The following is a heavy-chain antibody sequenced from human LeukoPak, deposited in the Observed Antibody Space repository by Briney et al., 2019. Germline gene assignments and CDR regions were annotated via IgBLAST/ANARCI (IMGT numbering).Heavy chain of an antibody. CDR1: GGSISSY. CDR3: VSGGSYLTK. D-gene: IGHD3-10*01. Sequence: PSETLSLTCTVSGGSISSYWSWIRQSPGKGLEWIGYIYFSGTTNYNPSLKSRLTITIDTSRNQFSLKLSSVTAADMAIYYCVSGGSYLTKWGQGTLVTVSS. V-gene: IGHV4-59*01. CDR2: IYFSGTT. J-gene: IGHJ4*02.